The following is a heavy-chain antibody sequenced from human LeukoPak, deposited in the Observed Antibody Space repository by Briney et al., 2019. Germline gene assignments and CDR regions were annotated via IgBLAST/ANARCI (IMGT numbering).Heavy chain of an antibody. V-gene: IGHV1-46*01. Sequence: GASVKVSCKASSYTFTTYYFHWVRQAPGQGLEWMGIITPTAGTTTYAQKFQGRLTMTSDTSTSAIYMELSSLRSEDTAVYYCARDAYKRGWYLISWGQGTLVTVSS. J-gene: IGHJ5*02. CDR1: SYTFTTYY. CDR3: ARDAYKRGWYLIS. D-gene: IGHD6-19*01. CDR2: ITPTAGTT.